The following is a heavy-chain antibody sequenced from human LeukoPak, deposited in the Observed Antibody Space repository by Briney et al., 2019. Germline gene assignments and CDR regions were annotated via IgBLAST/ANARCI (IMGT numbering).Heavy chain of an antibody. V-gene: IGHV1-2*06. D-gene: IGHD6-19*01. CDR2: INPNSGDA. Sequence: ASVKVSCKASGGTFSSYAISWVRQAPGQGLEWMGRINPNSGDADYARNFQGRVTMTRDTSITTAYMELSRLTSDDTAVYYCARVVGAVTGKGVLDYWGQGTLVTVSS. J-gene: IGHJ4*02. CDR3: ARVVGAVTGKGVLDY. CDR1: GGTFSSYA.